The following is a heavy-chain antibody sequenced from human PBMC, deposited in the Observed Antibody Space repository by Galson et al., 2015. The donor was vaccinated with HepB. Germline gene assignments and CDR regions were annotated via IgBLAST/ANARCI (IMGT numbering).Heavy chain of an antibody. Sequence: SLRLSCAASGFTFSSYAMSWVRQAPGKGLEWVSAISGSGGSTYYADSVKGRFTISRDNSKNTLYLQMNSLRAEDTAVYYCAKARDYGDYLYYYYGMDVWGQGTTVTVSS. D-gene: IGHD4-17*01. CDR3: AKARDYGDYLYYYYGMDV. CDR2: ISGSGGST. V-gene: IGHV3-23*01. J-gene: IGHJ6*02. CDR1: GFTFSSYA.